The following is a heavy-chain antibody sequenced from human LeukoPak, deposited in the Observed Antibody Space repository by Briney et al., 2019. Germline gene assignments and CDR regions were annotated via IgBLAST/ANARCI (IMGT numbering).Heavy chain of an antibody. CDR1: GFTVSSNY. Sequence: GGSLRLSCAASGFTVSSNYMSWVRQAPGKGPEGVSIIYSGGSTFYADAVKGRFTISRDNSKNTLYLQMNSLRAEDTAVYYCARGGSYLSAFDIWGQGTMVTVSS. D-gene: IGHD1-26*01. CDR3: ARGGSYLSAFDI. V-gene: IGHV3-53*01. CDR2: IYSGGST. J-gene: IGHJ3*02.